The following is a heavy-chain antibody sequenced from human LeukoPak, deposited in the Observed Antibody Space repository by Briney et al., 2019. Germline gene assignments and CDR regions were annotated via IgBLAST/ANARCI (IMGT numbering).Heavy chain of an antibody. J-gene: IGHJ3*01. CDR2: ISSSLDAI. V-gene: IGHV3-11*01. CDR3: ARDQRMWTLPGGDAFDL. CDR1: GFTFSDYY. Sequence: GGSLRLSCVASGFTFSDYYMSWVRQAPGKAQEWVSYISSSLDAIQYTDSVKGRFTISRDNAKNSLYLQMDSLRAEDTAFYYCARDQRMWTLPGGDAFDLWGQGTMVTVSS. D-gene: IGHD2-2*01.